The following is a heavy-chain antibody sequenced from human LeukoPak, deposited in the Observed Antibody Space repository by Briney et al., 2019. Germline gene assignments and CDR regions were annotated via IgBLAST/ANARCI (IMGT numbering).Heavy chain of an antibody. V-gene: IGHV4-59*08. Sequence: SETLSLTCTVSGGSISSYYWSWIRQPPGMGLEWIAYIYYSGNTRYNPSLQSRVTISVDTSKNQFSLNLYSVTAADTAVYYCARHYDYSTSWDPFDYWGQGTLVTVSS. CDR3: ARHYDYSTSWDPFDY. CDR2: IYYSGNT. J-gene: IGHJ4*02. CDR1: GGSISSYY. D-gene: IGHD5-12*01.